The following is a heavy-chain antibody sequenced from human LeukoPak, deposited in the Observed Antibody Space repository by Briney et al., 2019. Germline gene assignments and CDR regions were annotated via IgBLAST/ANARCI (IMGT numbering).Heavy chain of an antibody. CDR1: GFTFSNAW. D-gene: IGHD3-16*01. V-gene: IGHV3-15*07. Sequence: PGGSLRLSCAGSGFTFSNAWMNWVRQAPGKGLEWVGRIKSKANGETIDYAAPVKDRFTISRDDSKNTLWLQITSLKAEDTAVYYCSTGGEKAGLDYWGQGTLVTVSS. J-gene: IGHJ4*02. CDR2: IKSKANGETI. CDR3: STGGEKAGLDY.